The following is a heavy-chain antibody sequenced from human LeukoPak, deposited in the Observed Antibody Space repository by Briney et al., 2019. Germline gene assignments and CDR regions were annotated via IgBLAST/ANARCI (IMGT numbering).Heavy chain of an antibody. V-gene: IGHV1-24*01. CDR2: FDPEDGET. J-gene: IGHJ4*02. Sequence: ASVKVSCKVSGYTLTELSMHWVRQAPGRGREWMGGFDPEDGETIYARKFQGRVTMTEDTSTDTAYMELSSLRSEDTAVYYCATGYCSSTSCLDYWGQGTLVTVSS. CDR3: ATGYCSSTSCLDY. CDR1: GYTLTELS. D-gene: IGHD2-2*01.